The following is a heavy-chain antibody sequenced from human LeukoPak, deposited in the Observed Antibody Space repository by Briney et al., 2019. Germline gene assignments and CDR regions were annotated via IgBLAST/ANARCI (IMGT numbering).Heavy chain of an antibody. CDR3: AKESGTIFGVVTEYYFDY. Sequence: PGGSLRLSCAASGFTFSSYAMSWVRQAPGKGLEWVSAISGSGGSTYYADSVKGRFTISRDNSKNTLYLQMNSLRAEDTAVYYCAKESGTIFGVVTEYYFDYWGQGTLVTVSS. CDR1: GFTFSSYA. CDR2: ISGSGGST. J-gene: IGHJ4*02. D-gene: IGHD3-3*01. V-gene: IGHV3-23*01.